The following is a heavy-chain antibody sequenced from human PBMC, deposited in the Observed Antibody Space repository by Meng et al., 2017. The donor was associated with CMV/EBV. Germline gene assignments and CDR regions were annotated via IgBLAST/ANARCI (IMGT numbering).Heavy chain of an antibody. J-gene: IGHJ3*02. D-gene: IGHD2-2*01. CDR1: GYTFTGYY. Sequence: ASVKVSCKASGYTFTGYYMHWVRQAPGQGLEWMGWINPNSGGTNYAQKFQGRVTMTRDTSISTAYMELRSLRSDDTAVYYCARAGAYCSSTSCSPGAFDIWGQGTMVTVSS. CDR2: INPNSGGT. CDR3: ARAGAYCSSTSCSPGAFDI. V-gene: IGHV1-2*02.